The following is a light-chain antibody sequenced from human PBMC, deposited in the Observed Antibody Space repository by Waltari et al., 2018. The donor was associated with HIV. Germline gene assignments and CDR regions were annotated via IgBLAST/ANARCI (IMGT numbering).Light chain of an antibody. V-gene: IGLV1-44*01. CDR2: SNS. J-gene: IGLJ3*02. CDR3: VAWDDSLSGWV. CDR1: SSNVGSNI. Sequence: QSVLTQPPSASGTPGQRVSISCSGSSSNVGSNILNWYQHLPGTAPKLLIFSNSLRPSGVPDRFSGSRSGTSASLAISGLQSEDEADYYCVAWDDSLSGWVFGGGTKLTVL.